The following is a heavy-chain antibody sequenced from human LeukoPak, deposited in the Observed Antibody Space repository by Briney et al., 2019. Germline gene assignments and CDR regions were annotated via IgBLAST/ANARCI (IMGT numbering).Heavy chain of an antibody. CDR1: GGTFSSYA. CDR2: IIPIFGTA. V-gene: IGHV1-69*13. Sequence: SVKVSCKASGGTFSSYAISWVRQAPGQGLEWMGGIIPIFGTANYAQKFQGRVTITADESTSTAYMELSSLRSENTAVYYCARNYYDSSGPDVYYYYGMDVWGQGTTVTVSS. D-gene: IGHD3-22*01. CDR3: ARNYYDSSGPDVYYYYGMDV. J-gene: IGHJ6*02.